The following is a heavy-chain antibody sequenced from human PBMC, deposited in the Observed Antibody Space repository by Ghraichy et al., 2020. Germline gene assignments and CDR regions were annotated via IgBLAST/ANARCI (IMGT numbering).Heavy chain of an antibody. CDR3: ARGYCTSGVCYTFDY. Sequence: GGSLRLSCAASGFTFSRYAMHWVRQAPGKGLEWVAVISYDGNNKYYADSVKGRFTISRDNSKNTLYLQMNSLRTEDTAIYYCARGYCTSGVCYTFDYWGQGTLVTVSS. CDR1: GFTFSRYA. V-gene: IGHV3-30-3*01. J-gene: IGHJ4*02. CDR2: ISYDGNNK. D-gene: IGHD2-8*01.